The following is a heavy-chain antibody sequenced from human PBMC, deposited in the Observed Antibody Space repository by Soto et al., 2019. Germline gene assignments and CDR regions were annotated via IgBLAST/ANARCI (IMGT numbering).Heavy chain of an antibody. Sequence: QVQLLESGPGLVNPSQTLSLSCTVSGGSFSPYYWSWLRQSPGKGLEWLGYIYYTGTADYNPSLENRVTLSVDTSTNRFSLELTSVTAADTAVYYCARQPDDGDYGYYFEYWGPGILVTVSS. V-gene: IGHV4-59*01. J-gene: IGHJ4*02. D-gene: IGHD4-17*01. CDR1: GGSFSPYY. CDR3: ARQPDDGDYGYYFEY. CDR2: IYYTGTA.